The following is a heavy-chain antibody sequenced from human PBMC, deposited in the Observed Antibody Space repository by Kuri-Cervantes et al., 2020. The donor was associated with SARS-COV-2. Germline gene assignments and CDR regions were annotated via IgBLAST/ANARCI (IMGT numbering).Heavy chain of an antibody. CDR3: ARTARHFDL. CDR1: GGSISSYY. D-gene: IGHD5-18*01. CDR2: IYYSGST. V-gene: IGHV4-59*12. Sequence: GSLRLSCTVSGGSISSYYWSWIRQPPGKGLEWIGYIYYSGSTNYNPSLKSRVTISVDTSKNQFSLKLSSVTAADTAVYYCARTARHFDLWGRGTLVTVSS. J-gene: IGHJ2*01.